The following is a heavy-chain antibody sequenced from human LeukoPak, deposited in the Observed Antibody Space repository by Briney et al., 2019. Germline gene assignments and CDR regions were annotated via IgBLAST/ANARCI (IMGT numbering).Heavy chain of an antibody. CDR2: IYYSGST. J-gene: IGHJ5*02. D-gene: IGHD3-9*01. Sequence: SSETLSLTCTVWGGSISSYHWSGIREPPGKGVEWIGYIYYSGSTNYNPSLKSRVTISVDTSKNQSSLKLSSVTAADTAVSYCASTPYYGILTGFTYYYDPWVQGTLVTVSS. CDR1: GGSISSYH. CDR3: ASTPYYGILTGFTYYYDP. V-gene: IGHV4-59*01.